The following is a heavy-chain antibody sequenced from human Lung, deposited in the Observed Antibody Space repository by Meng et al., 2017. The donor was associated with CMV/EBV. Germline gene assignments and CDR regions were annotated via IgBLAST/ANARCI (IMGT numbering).Heavy chain of an antibody. CDR3: ARALVVPAASLDY. V-gene: IGHV4-34*01. D-gene: IGHD2-2*01. CDR1: GGSFSGYY. CDR2: INHSGST. Sequence: SXTLSLXCAVYGGSFSGYYWSWIRQPPGKGLEWIGEINHSGSTNYNPSLKSRVTISVDTSKNQFSLKLSSVTAADTAVYYCARALVVPAASLDYWGPGNLVNGAS. J-gene: IGHJ4*02.